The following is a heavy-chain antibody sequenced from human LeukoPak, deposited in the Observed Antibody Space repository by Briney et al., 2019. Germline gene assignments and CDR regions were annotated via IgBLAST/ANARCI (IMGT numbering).Heavy chain of an antibody. CDR2: ISWDGGST. J-gene: IGHJ6*03. CDR3: ATFAMGGSSYYHYYYMDV. V-gene: IGHV3-43*01. Sequence: GGSLRLSCAASGFTFDDYTMHWVRQAPGKGLEWVSLISWDGGSTYYADSVKGRFTISRDNSKNSLYLQMNSLRAEDTAVYYCATFAMGGSSYYHYYYMDVWGKGTTVTVSS. CDR1: GFTFDDYT. D-gene: IGHD3-16*01.